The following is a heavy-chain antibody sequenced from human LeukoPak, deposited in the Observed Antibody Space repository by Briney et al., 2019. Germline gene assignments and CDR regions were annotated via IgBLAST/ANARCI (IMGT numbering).Heavy chain of an antibody. Sequence: ASVKVSCKASGYSFSTYGIAWVRQAPGQGLEWVGWISSRTGDTKIAQKFQDRVSMTTDTTTKTAYMELRGLRSDDAAVYYCAREGASTRG. CDR3: AREGAST. D-gene: IGHD3-16*01. V-gene: IGHV1-18*04. CDR2: ISSRTGDT. J-gene: IGHJ1*01. CDR1: GYSFSTYG.